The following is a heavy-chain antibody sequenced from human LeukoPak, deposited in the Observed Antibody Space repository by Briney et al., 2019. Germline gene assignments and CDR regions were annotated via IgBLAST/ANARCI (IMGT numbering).Heavy chain of an antibody. Sequence: GGSLRLSCAASGFTFSNYWINWVRQAPGKGLEWVANIKQDGSEKYYVDSVKGRFTISRDNAKNSLYLQLNSLRVEDTAVYYCASQRFLDYWGQGTLVTVSS. V-gene: IGHV3-7*01. J-gene: IGHJ4*02. CDR2: IKQDGSEK. D-gene: IGHD3-3*01. CDR3: ASQRFLDY. CDR1: GFTFSNYW.